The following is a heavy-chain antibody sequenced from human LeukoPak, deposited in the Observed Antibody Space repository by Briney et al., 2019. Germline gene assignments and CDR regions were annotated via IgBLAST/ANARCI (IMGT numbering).Heavy chain of an antibody. J-gene: IGHJ6*03. CDR2: INDSGRT. CDR3: ARRWNYGRNYYIDV. Sequence: SETLSLTCAVYGGSFSNYYWSWIRQPPGKGREWIGEINDSGRTNYNPSLMSRVTVSVDTSKNQFSLRLTSVAATDTAVYYCARRWNYGRNYYIDVWGNGATVSVSS. V-gene: IGHV4-34*01. CDR1: GGSFSNYY. D-gene: IGHD1-7*01.